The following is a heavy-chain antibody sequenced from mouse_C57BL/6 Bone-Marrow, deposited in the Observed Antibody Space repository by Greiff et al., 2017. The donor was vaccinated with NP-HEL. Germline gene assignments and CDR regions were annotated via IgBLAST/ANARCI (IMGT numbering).Heavy chain of an antibody. Sequence: VQGVESGAELVKPGASVKMSCKASGYTFTTYPIEWMKQNHGKSLEWIGNFHPYNDDTKYNEKFKGKATLTVEKSSSTVYLELSRLTSDDSAVYYCARGLRRYYAMDYWGQGTSVTVSS. J-gene: IGHJ4*01. CDR3: ARGLRRYYAMDY. CDR2: FHPYNDDT. D-gene: IGHD2-2*01. CDR1: GYTFTTYP. V-gene: IGHV1-47*01.